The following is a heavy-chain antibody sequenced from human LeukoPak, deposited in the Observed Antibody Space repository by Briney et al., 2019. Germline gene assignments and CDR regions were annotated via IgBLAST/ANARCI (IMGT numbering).Heavy chain of an antibody. CDR3: AKQWGPRGVRGVSFWFDP. D-gene: IGHD3-10*01. CDR1: GGSISSYY. CDR2: IYYSGST. Sequence: SETLSLTCTVSGGSISSYYWSWIRQPPGKGLEWIGYIYYSGSTNYNPSLKSRVTISVDTSKNQFSLKLSSVTAADTAVYYCAKQWGPRGVRGVSFWFDPWGQGTLVTVSS. J-gene: IGHJ5*02. V-gene: IGHV4-59*01.